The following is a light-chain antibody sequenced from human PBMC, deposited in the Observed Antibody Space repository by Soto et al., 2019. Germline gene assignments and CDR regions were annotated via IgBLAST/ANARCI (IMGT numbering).Light chain of an antibody. CDR1: SSDVGTYKY. V-gene: IGLV2-14*01. J-gene: IGLJ2*01. Sequence: QSVLTQPASVSGSPGHSITISCTGTSSDVGTYKYVSWYQQHPGKAPKLMIYEVSNRPSGVSNRFSGSKSGNTASLTISELQAEDEADYYCSSYTTSGTRVFGGGTQLTVL. CDR3: SSYTTSGTRV. CDR2: EVS.